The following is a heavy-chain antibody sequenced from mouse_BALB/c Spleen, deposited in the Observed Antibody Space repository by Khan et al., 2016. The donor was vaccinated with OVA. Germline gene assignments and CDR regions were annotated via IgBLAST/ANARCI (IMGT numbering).Heavy chain of an antibody. CDR2: ISSGGSYT. J-gene: IGHJ2*01. CDR3: SRQPGYYSSRSYFDY. V-gene: IGHV5-6*01. Sequence: EVELVESGGDLVKPGGSLKLSCAASGFTFSSYAMSWVRQTPEKRLEWVATISSGGSYTYYPDSVKGRFTISRDNAKNTLYLQMSSLKSEDTAMYYYSRQPGYYSSRSYFDYWGQGTTLTVSS. CDR1: GFTFSSYA. D-gene: IGHD1-1*01.